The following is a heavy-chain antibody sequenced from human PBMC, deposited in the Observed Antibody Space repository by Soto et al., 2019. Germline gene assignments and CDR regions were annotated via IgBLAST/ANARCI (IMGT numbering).Heavy chain of an antibody. CDR1: GGTFSSYA. CDR2: IIPIFGTA. J-gene: IGHJ4*02. CDR3: ARDLPYDSSGYYYSLHL. Sequence: GASVKVSCKASGGTFSSYAISWVRQAPGQGLEWMGGIIPIFGTANYAQKFQGRVTITADESTSTAYMELSSLRSEDTAVYYCARDLPYDSSGYYYSLHLWGQGTLVTVSS. D-gene: IGHD3-22*01. V-gene: IGHV1-69*13.